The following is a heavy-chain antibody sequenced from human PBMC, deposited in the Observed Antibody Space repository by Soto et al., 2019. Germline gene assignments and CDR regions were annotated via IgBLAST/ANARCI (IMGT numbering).Heavy chain of an antibody. J-gene: IGHJ6*02. D-gene: IGHD1-1*01. Sequence: QVQLVQSGAEVKNPGSSVKVSCKTSGFTFNVYGIHWVRQAPGQGLEWMGGLIPIYDEPYYAPKFQGRVTITADKSTTTVHLELSSLRSDDTAVYFCARVREPHLDHYGLDVWGQGTTVTVS. CDR1: GFTFNVYG. V-gene: IGHV1-69*06. CDR2: LIPIYDEP. CDR3: ARVREPHLDHYGLDV.